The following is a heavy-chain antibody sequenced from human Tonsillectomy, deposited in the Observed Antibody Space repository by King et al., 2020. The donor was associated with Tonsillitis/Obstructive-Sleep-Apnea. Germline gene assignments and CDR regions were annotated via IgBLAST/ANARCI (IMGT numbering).Heavy chain of an antibody. Sequence: VQLVESGGGLVKPGGSLRLSCAASGFTFSSYSMNWVRQAPGKGLEWVSSISSSSSYIYYADSVKGRFTISRDNAKNSLYLQMNSLRAEDTAVYYCARIYYGDPYYYYYYMDVWGKGTTVTVSS. J-gene: IGHJ6*03. CDR1: GFTFSSYS. CDR2: ISSSSSYI. D-gene: IGHD4-17*01. V-gene: IGHV3-21*01. CDR3: ARIYYGDPYYYYYYMDV.